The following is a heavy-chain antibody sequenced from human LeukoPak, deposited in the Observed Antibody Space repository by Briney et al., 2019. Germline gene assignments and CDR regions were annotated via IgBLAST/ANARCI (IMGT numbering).Heavy chain of an antibody. CDR2: IWYDGSNK. D-gene: IGHD4-23*01. J-gene: IGHJ6*02. CDR1: GFTFSSYG. Sequence: PGGSLRLSCAASGFTFSSYGMHWVRQAPGKGLEWVAVIWYDGSNKYYADSVKGRFTISRDNSKNTLYLQMNSLRAEGTAVYYCAKDIGGDYYYYYGMDVWGQGTTVTASS. CDR3: AKDIGGDYYYYYGMDV. V-gene: IGHV3-30*02.